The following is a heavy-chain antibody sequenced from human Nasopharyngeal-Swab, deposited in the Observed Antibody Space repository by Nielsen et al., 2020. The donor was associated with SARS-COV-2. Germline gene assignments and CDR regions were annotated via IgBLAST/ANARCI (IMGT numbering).Heavy chain of an antibody. CDR3: AIEKLGQDCGGDCYYFDY. D-gene: IGHD2-21*02. CDR2: ISYDGSNK. Sequence: WIRQPPGKGLEWVAVISYDGSNKYYADSVKGRFTISRDNSKNTLYLQMNSLRAEDTAVYYCAIEKLGQDCGGDCYYFDYWGQGTLVTVSS. V-gene: IGHV3-30-3*01. J-gene: IGHJ4*02.